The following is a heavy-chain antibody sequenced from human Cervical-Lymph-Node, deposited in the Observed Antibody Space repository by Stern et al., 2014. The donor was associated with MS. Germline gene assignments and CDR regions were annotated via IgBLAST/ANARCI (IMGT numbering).Heavy chain of an antibody. CDR3: AKDLGGTYYHYYYGMDV. V-gene: IGHV3-30*18. J-gene: IGHJ6*02. Sequence: VQLVESGGGVVPPGRSLRLSCAASGFTFSSYGMHWVRQAPGKGLEWVAVISYDASNKYYADSVKGRFTISRDNSKNTLYLQMNSLRAEDTAVYYCAKDLGGTYYHYYYGMDVWGQGTTVTVSS. CDR2: ISYDASNK. D-gene: IGHD1-26*01. CDR1: GFTFSSYG.